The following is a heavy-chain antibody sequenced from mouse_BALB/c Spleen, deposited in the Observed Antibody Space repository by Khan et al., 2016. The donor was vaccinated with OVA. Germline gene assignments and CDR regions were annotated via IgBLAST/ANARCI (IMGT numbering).Heavy chain of an antibody. Sequence: QVQLQQSGAELARPGASVKLSCKASGYTFTDYYINWVKQGTGQGLEWIGEISPGSGDTYYNERFKGKATLTAEKSSSTAYMQLSSLTSEASAVYFCARRNYFGYTFAYWGQGTLVTVSA. D-gene: IGHD1-2*01. CDR2: ISPGSGDT. J-gene: IGHJ3*01. CDR1: GYTFTDYY. V-gene: IGHV1-77*01. CDR3: ARRNYFGYTFAY.